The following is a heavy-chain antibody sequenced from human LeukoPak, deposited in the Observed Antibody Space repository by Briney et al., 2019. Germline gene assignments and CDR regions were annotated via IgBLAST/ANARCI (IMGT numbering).Heavy chain of an antibody. Sequence: GGSLRLSCAASGFTFSSYGMSWVRQAPGKGLEWVSAISGSGGSTYYADSVKGRFTISRDNSKNTLYLQMNSLRAEDTAVYYCAKDVDYDSSGYDYWGQGTLVTVSS. D-gene: IGHD3-22*01. J-gene: IGHJ4*02. CDR1: GFTFSSYG. V-gene: IGHV3-23*01. CDR2: ISGSGGST. CDR3: AKDVDYDSSGYDY.